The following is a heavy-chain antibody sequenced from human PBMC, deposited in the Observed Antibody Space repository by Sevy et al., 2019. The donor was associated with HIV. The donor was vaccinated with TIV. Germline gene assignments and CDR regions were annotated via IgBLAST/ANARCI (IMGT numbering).Heavy chain of an antibody. CDR3: AKRERSYYDSSGNYDAFDV. Sequence: GGSLRLSCAASGFDFSTYDMHWVRQAPGKGLEWVAFISFDGSDKWYGDSVKGRFTISRDNSKNTLYVQMNTLRDEDTAVYYCAKRERSYYDSSGNYDAFDVWGQGTLLTVSS. CDR1: GFDFSTYD. D-gene: IGHD3-22*01. CDR2: ISFDGSDK. J-gene: IGHJ3*01. V-gene: IGHV3-33*03.